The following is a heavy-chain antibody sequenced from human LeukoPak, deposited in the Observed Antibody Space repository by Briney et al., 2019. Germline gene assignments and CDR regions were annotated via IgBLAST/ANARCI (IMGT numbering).Heavy chain of an antibody. CDR2: TNSGGTST. J-gene: IGHJ4*02. D-gene: IGHD2-8*01. V-gene: IGHV3-23*01. Sequence: GGSLRLSCASSGFPFSDFSMSWVRQAPGKGLEWISTTNSGGTSTYYAESVKGPFTISRDNSKNTLYLQMSSLRVEDTAGYYCAKQSYARSLGEGGPGTLVSVSS. CDR1: GFPFSDFS. CDR3: AKQSYARSLGE.